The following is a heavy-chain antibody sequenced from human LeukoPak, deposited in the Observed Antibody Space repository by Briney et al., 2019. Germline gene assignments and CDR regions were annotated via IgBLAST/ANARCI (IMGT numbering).Heavy chain of an antibody. V-gene: IGHV5-51*01. J-gene: IGHJ3*02. CDR2: IYPGDSDT. Sequence: GESLKISCKGSGYRFTSYWIGWVRQMPGKGLEWMGIIYPGDSDTRYSPSFQGQVTISADKSISTAYLQWSSLKASDTAMYYCASSTITMVRLAAFDIWGQGTMVTVSS. D-gene: IGHD3-10*01. CDR1: GYRFTSYW. CDR3: ASSTITMVRLAAFDI.